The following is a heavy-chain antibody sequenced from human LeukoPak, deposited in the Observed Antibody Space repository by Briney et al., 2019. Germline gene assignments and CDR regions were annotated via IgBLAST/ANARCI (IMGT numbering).Heavy chain of an antibody. J-gene: IGHJ4*02. CDR1: KFTVSSNY. Sequence: GGSLRLSCTASKFTVSSNYMNWVRQAPGKGLEWVSVIYSGGSTYYADSVKGRFTIPRDNSRNTLYLQMNSLRAEDTAVYYCARGGGSSWYYYWGQGTLVTVSS. V-gene: IGHV3-53*01. CDR2: IYSGGST. CDR3: ARGGGSSWYYY. D-gene: IGHD6-13*01.